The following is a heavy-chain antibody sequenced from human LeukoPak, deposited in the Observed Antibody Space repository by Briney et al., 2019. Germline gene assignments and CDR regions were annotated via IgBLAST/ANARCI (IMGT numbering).Heavy chain of an antibody. CDR2: IYHSGST. D-gene: IGHD6-19*01. J-gene: IGHJ4*02. V-gene: IGHV4-38-2*02. CDR1: GYSISSGYY. CDR3: ARELIAVAGTGYFDY. Sequence: SETLSLTCAASGYSISSGYYWGWIRQPPGKGLEWIGSIYHSGSTYYNPSLKSRVTISVDTSKNQFSLKLSSVTAADTAVYYCARELIAVAGTGYFDYWGQGTLVTVSS.